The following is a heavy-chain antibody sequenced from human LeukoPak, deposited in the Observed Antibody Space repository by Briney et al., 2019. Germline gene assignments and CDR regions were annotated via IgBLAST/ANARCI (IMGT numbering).Heavy chain of an antibody. CDR2: IIPIFDSP. D-gene: IGHD6-25*01. Sequence: SVKVSCKAYGGTFRDYALSWVRLAPGQGLEWMGGIIPIFDSPTYSQNFQDRVTMTIDESTDTAYLELRSLTSDDTAIYYCARQVVAAGFDVWGQGTLVTVSS. V-gene: IGHV1-69*05. CDR1: GGTFRDYA. J-gene: IGHJ4*02. CDR3: ARQVVAAGFDV.